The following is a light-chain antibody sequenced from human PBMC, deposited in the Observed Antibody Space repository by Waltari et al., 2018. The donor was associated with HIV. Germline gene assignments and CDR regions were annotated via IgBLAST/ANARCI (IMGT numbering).Light chain of an antibody. CDR1: SSNIGNNS. CDR3: AAWDDSLHGVV. Sequence: QPVLTQPPSVSEAPRQRVTISCSGSSSNIGNNSVNWYQQPPGKAPKLRIYYNDLLSAGVSDRFSGSKSGTSASLAISGLQSEDEADYYCAAWDDSLHGVVFGGGTKLTVL. J-gene: IGLJ3*02. V-gene: IGLV1-36*01. CDR2: YND.